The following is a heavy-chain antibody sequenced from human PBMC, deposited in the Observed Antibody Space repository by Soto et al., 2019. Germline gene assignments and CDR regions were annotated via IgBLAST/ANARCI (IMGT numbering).Heavy chain of an antibody. V-gene: IGHV1-69*12. D-gene: IGHD3-22*01. J-gene: IGHJ4*02. CDR3: ARDGYYYDSSGYYYYVDY. Sequence: QVQLVQSGAEVKKPGSSVKVSCKASGGTFSSYAISWVRQAPGQGLEWMGGIIPIVGTANYAQKFQGRVTITADESTSTAYMVLSSLRSEDTAVYYCARDGYYYDSSGYYYYVDYGGQGTLVTVSS. CDR1: GGTFSSYA. CDR2: IIPIVGTA.